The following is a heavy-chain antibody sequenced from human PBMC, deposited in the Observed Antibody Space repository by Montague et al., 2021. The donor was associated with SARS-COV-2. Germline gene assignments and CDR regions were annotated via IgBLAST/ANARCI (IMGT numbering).Heavy chain of an antibody. J-gene: IGHJ4*02. CDR1: GGSISSSSYY. CDR2: IYYSGST. V-gene: IGHV4-39*07. CDR3: ARKGSGRSDLAY. D-gene: IGHD1-26*01. Sequence: SETLSLTCTVSGGSISSSSYYWGWILQPPGKGLEWIGSIYYSGSTYYNPSLKGRVTISVDTSKNQFSLKLSPVTAAATAVYYCARKGSGRSDLAYWGQGTLVTVSS.